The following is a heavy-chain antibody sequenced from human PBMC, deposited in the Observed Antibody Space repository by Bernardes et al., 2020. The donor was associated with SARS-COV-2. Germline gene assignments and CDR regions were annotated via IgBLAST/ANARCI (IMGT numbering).Heavy chain of an antibody. V-gene: IGHV5-10-1*01. CDR3: ASRVDTAYYYYGMDV. Sequence: GQHVKGSGKVSGYRFTSYWISWVRKMPGKGLEWMGRIDPSDSYTNYSPSFQGHVTISADKSISTAYLQWSSLKASDTAMYYCASRVDTAYYYYGMDVWGQGTTVTVSS. CDR2: IDPSDSYT. CDR1: GYRFTSYW. J-gene: IGHJ6*02. D-gene: IGHD5-18*01.